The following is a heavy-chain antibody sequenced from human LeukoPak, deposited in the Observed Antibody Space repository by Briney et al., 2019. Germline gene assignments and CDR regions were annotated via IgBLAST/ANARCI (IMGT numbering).Heavy chain of an antibody. CDR3: AREGYDILTGCDY. CDR2: IKQDGSEK. Sequence: GRSLRLSCAASGFTFSSYAMHWVRQAPGKGLEWVANIKQDGSEKYYVDSVKGRFTISRDNAKNSLYLQMNSLRAEDTAVYYCAREGYDILTGCDYWGQGTLVTVSS. CDR1: GFTFSSYA. D-gene: IGHD3-9*01. J-gene: IGHJ4*02. V-gene: IGHV3-7*01.